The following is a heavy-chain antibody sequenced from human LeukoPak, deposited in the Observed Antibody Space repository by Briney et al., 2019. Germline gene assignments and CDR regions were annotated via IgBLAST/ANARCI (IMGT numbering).Heavy chain of an antibody. V-gene: IGHV3-53*05. CDR1: GFTFSGSA. J-gene: IGHJ4*02. D-gene: IGHD3-22*01. CDR2: IYSGGST. CDR3: ARDANYYDSSGYLYYFDY. Sequence: GGSLRLSCAASGFTFSGSAMHWVRQAPGKGLEWVSIIYSGGSTFYADSVKGRFTISRDNSKNTLYLQMNSLRAEDTAVYYCARDANYYDSSGYLYYFDYWGQGTLVTVSS.